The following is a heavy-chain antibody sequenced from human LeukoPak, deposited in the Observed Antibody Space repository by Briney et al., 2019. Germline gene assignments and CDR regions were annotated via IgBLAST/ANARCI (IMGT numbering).Heavy chain of an antibody. Sequence: PGGSLRLSCAASGFTFSSYSMNWVRQAPGKGLEWVSSISSSSSYIYYADSVKGRFTISRDNAKNSLYLQMNSLRAEDTAVYYCARDQEENYDILTGYPGCDAFDIWGQGTMVTVSS. CDR1: GFTFSSYS. CDR3: ARDQEENYDILTGYPGCDAFDI. V-gene: IGHV3-21*01. D-gene: IGHD3-9*01. CDR2: ISSSSSYI. J-gene: IGHJ3*02.